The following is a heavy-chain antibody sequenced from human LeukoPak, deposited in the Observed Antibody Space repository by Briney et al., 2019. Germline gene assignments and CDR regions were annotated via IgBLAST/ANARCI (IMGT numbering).Heavy chain of an antibody. Sequence: GGSLRLSCAASGFNFSRYGMNWVRQAPGKGLEWVANMDPTGSQKRYVDSVRGRFTISKDNPGASLYLDMHSLRAEDTAIYYCAIWTSGNYWGQGTLVTVSS. V-gene: IGHV3-7*01. CDR2: MDPTGSQK. CDR3: AIWTSGNY. J-gene: IGHJ4*02. CDR1: GFNFSRYG. D-gene: IGHD1-1*01.